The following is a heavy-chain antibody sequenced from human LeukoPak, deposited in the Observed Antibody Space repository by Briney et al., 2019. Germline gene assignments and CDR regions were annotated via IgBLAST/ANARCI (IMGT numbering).Heavy chain of an antibody. CDR1: GFTFTDSW. Sequence: GGSLKLSCAASGFTFTDSWMSWVRQPPGKGLEWVVNIKPDGTEKYYVDSLKGRFTVSRDNAKNSLYLQMSSLRAEDTAVYYCARVRYGNYFDYWGQGTLVTVSS. CDR2: IKPDGTEK. V-gene: IGHV3-7*04. CDR3: ARVRYGNYFDY. D-gene: IGHD3-16*02. J-gene: IGHJ4*02.